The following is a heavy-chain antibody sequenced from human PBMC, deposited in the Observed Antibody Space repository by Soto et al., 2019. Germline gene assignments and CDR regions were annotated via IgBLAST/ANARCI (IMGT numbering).Heavy chain of an antibody. CDR1: AYTFSAFF. CDR2: MNPDAGGT. V-gene: IGHV1-2*04. CDR3: ARDPYTGSSGYYYGMDG. Sequence: ASVKVSCTAAAYTFSAFFMHWVRQAPGQGLEWVRSMNPDAGGTNYAQKFQGWVTMTREKSISTAYMEWSRLRSDDTDVYYCARDPYTGSSGYYYGMDGWGQGTTVTVSS. J-gene: IGHJ6*02. D-gene: IGHD3-16*01.